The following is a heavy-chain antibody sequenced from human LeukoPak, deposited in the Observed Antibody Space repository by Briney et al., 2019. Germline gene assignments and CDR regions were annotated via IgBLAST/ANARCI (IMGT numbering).Heavy chain of an antibody. CDR3: ASGYQLPYY. V-gene: IGHV4-34*01. CDR2: INHSGST. Sequence: PSETLSLTCAVYGGSFSGYYWSWIRQPPGKGLEWIREINHSGSTNYNPSLKSRVTISVDTSKNQFSLKLSSVTAADTAVYYCASGYQLPYYWGQGTLVTVSS. CDR1: GGSFSGYY. J-gene: IGHJ4*02. D-gene: IGHD2-2*01.